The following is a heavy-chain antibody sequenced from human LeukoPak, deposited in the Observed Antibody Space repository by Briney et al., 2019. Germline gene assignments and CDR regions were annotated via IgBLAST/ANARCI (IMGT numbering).Heavy chain of an antibody. Sequence: RGSLRLSCAASGLTFSSYWMTWVRQAPGKGLEWVATIKYDGSETYYVDSVRGRFSISRDNAKNSLYLQMNSLRAEDTAVYYCARDSTLSNYWGQGTLVTVSS. D-gene: IGHD3-16*01. V-gene: IGHV3-7*04. J-gene: IGHJ4*02. CDR1: GLTFSSYW. CDR2: IKYDGSET. CDR3: ARDSTLSNY.